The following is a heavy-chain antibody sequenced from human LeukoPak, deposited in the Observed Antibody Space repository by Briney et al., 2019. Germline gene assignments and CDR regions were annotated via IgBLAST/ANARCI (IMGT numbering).Heavy chain of an antibody. CDR2: ISGSGGST. Sequence: GGSLRLSCAASGFTFSSYAMSWVRQAPGKGLEWVSAISGSGGSTYYADSVKGRFTISRDNSKNTLYLQMNSLRAEDTAVYFCAKHSAGSCDSSLDYWGQGTLVTVSS. J-gene: IGHJ4*02. CDR3: AKHSAGSCDSSLDY. V-gene: IGHV3-23*01. D-gene: IGHD2-15*01. CDR1: GFTFSSYA.